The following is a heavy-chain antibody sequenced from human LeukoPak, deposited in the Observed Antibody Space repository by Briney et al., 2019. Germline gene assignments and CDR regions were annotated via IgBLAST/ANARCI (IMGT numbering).Heavy chain of an antibody. J-gene: IGHJ3*02. CDR2: INHSGST. CDR3: ARDDAFDI. V-gene: IGHV4-34*01. Sequence: SETLSLTCAVYGGSFSGYYWSWIRQPPGKGLEWIGEINHSGSTNYNPSHKSRVTISVDTSKNQFSLKLSSVTAADTAVYYCARDDAFDIWGQGTMVTVSS. CDR1: GGSFSGYY.